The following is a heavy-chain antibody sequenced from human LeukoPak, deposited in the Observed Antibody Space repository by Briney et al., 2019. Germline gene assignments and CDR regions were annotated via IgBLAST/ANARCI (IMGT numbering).Heavy chain of an antibody. J-gene: IGHJ4*02. Sequence: SETLSLTCTVSGGSISNYYWSWIRQPPGKGLEWIAYIDYRGSTTYNPSLKSRVTISVDTSKNQFSLKLSSVTAADTAVYYCASLSDGDYYFDYWGQGTLVTVSS. CDR2: IDYRGST. CDR3: ASLSDGDYYFDY. V-gene: IGHV4-59*01. D-gene: IGHD4-17*01. CDR1: GGSISNYY.